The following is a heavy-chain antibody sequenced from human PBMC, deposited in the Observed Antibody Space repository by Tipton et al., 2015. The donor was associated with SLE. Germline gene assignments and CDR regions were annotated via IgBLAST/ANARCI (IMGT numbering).Heavy chain of an antibody. V-gene: IGHV4-39*07. J-gene: IGHJ1*01. CDR2: INHSGST. CDR1: GGSITTVGYY. Sequence: GLVKPSQTLSLTCTVSGGSITTVGYYWSWIRQPPGKGLEWIGEINHSGSTTYNPSLKSRVTISVDTSKNQFSLKLSSVTAADTAVYYCAREVGATLEHWGQGTLVTVSS. D-gene: IGHD1-26*01. CDR3: AREVGATLEH.